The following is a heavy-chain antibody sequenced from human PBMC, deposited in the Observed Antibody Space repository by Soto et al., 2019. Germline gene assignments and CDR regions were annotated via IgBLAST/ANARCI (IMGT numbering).Heavy chain of an antibody. J-gene: IGHJ4*02. CDR3: AKDRYFDWLSALDY. CDR1: GFTFSSYG. D-gene: IGHD3-9*01. V-gene: IGHV3-30*18. CDR2: ISYDGSNK. Sequence: PGGSLRLSCAASGFTFSSYGMHWVRQAPGKGLEWVAVISYDGSNKYYADSVKGRFTISRDNSKNTLYLQMNSLRAEDTAVYYCAKDRYFDWLSALDYWGQGTLVTVSS.